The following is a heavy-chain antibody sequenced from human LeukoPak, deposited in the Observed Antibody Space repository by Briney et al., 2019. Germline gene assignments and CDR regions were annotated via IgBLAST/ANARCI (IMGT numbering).Heavy chain of an antibody. V-gene: IGHV4-59*12. CDR3: ARGPPPDFDY. Sequence: SETLSLTCTVSGGSISSYYWTWLRQPPGKGLEWIGFIYNIGSTSYNPSLKSRVTMSVDTSKNQISLKLSSVTAADTAVYYCARGPPPDFDYWGQGTLVTVSS. CDR2: IYNIGST. CDR1: GGSISSYY. J-gene: IGHJ4*02.